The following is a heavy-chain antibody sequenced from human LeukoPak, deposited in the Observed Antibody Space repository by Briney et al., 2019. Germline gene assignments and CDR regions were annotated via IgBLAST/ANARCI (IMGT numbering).Heavy chain of an antibody. V-gene: IGHV4-34*01. CDR3: ARRGSSWYSFYYYYYTDV. Sequence: ASETLSLTCAVYGGSLSGYYWSWIRQPPGKGLEWIGEINHSGSTNYNPSLKSRVTISVDTSKNQFSLKLSSVTAADTAVYYCARRGSSWYSFYYYYYTDVWGKGTTVTISS. CDR2: INHSGST. J-gene: IGHJ6*03. D-gene: IGHD6-13*01. CDR1: GGSLSGYY.